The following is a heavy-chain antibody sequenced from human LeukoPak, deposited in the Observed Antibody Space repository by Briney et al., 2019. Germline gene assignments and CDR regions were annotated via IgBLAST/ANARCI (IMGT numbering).Heavy chain of an antibody. CDR1: GGTFSSHT. D-gene: IGHD3-22*01. J-gene: IGHJ4*02. CDR3: ACGYTYYYDSSGYWKYYFDY. Sequence: SVKVSCKASGGTFSSHTINWVRQAPGQGLEWMGGIIPIFGTANYAQKFQGRVTITAVESTSTAYMEVSSLRSEDTAVYYCACGYTYYYDSSGYWKYYFDYWGQGTPVTVSS. CDR2: IIPIFGTA. V-gene: IGHV1-69*13.